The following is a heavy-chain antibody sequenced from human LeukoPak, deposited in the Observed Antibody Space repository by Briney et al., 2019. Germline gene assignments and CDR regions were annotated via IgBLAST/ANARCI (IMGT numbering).Heavy chain of an antibody. Sequence: GGSLRLSCAASGFTFSSYAMHWVRQAPGKGLEWVSAISGSGGSTYYADSVKGRFTISRDNSKNTLYLQMNSLRAEDTAVYYCAKDIKLRGYSYGYVDYWGQGTLVTVSS. CDR1: GFTFSSYA. V-gene: IGHV3-23*01. D-gene: IGHD5-18*01. CDR2: ISGSGGST. J-gene: IGHJ4*01. CDR3: AKDIKLRGYSYGYVDY.